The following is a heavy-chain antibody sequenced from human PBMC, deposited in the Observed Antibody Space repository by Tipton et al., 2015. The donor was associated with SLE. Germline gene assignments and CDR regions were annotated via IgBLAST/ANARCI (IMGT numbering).Heavy chain of an antibody. D-gene: IGHD3-10*01. CDR2: IYTSGST. V-gene: IGHV4-61*02. CDR3: TRGGFREPDYFYYGMDV. CDR1: GGSISSGSYY. J-gene: IGHJ6*02. Sequence: TLSLTCTVSGGSISSGSYYWSWIRQPAGKGLEWIGRIYTSGSTNYSHSLKSRVTISVDTSKNQFSLNLTSATAADTAVYYCTRGGFREPDYFYYGMDVWGQGTPVTVSS.